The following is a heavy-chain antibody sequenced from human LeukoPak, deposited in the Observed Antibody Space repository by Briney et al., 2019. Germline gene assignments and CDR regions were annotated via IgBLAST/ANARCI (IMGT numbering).Heavy chain of an antibody. CDR1: GYSFTHFY. CDR3: ARDAF. Sequence: ASVKVSCKTSGYSFTHFYIHWVRQAPGQGLEWMGMVNLSGGSTISAQKFQGRVNMTTDTSTRTVYMEVTGLTSDDTGIYYCARDAFWGQGTQVTVSS. J-gene: IGHJ4*02. CDR2: VNLSGGST. V-gene: IGHV1-46*01. D-gene: IGHD3-3*02.